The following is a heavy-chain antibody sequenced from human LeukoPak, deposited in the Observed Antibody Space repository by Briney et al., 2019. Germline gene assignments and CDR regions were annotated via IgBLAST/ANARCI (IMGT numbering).Heavy chain of an antibody. CDR3: AKALGSGSSYDAFDI. D-gene: IGHD1-26*01. CDR2: IRYDGGNK. J-gene: IGHJ3*02. Sequence: GGSLRLSCAASGFSFCTYGINWVRQAPGKGLEWVAFIRYDGGNKYYADSVKGRFTISRDNSKNTLYLQMNSLRVEDTAVYYCAKALGSGSSYDAFDIWGQGTMVTVSS. CDR1: GFSFCTYG. V-gene: IGHV3-30*02.